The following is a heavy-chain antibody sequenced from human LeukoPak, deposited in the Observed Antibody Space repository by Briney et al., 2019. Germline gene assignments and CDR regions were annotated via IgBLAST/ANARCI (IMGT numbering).Heavy chain of an antibody. J-gene: IGHJ4*02. CDR1: GGSISSSSYY. D-gene: IGHD3-16*01. CDR3: ARDGGGTFDY. V-gene: IGHV4-61*02. CDR2: IYTSGST. Sequence: SETLSLTCTVSGGSISSSSYYWSWIRQPAGKGLEWIGRIYTSGSTNYNPSLKSRVTMSVDTSQKQFSLKLSSVTAADTAVYYCARDGGGTFDYWGQGTLVTVSS.